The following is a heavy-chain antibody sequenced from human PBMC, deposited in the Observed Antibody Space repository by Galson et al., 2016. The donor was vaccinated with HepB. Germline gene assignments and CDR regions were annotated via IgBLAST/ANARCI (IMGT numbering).Heavy chain of an antibody. CDR3: AKDLQGVLADQFDY. Sequence: SLRLSCAASGFTFTSYAMTWVRQAPGEGLEWVSGIGISGDGTNYADSVKGRFTISRDNSKNTLYLQMNSLRAEDTAIYYCAKDLQGVLADQFDYWGQGTLVTVSS. D-gene: IGHD3-10*01. CDR1: GFTFTSYA. CDR2: IGISGDGT. V-gene: IGHV3-23*01. J-gene: IGHJ4*02.